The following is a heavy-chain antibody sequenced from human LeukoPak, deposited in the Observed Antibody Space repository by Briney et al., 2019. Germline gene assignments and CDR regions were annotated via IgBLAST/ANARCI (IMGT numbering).Heavy chain of an antibody. CDR1: GFTFSSYS. Sequence: GGSLRLSCAGSGFTFSSYSMNWVRRAPGKGLEWVSSISSSSSYIYYADSVKGRFTISRDNAKKSLYLQMNSLRAEDTAVYYCARADWDTAMIDYWGQGTVVTVSS. D-gene: IGHD5-18*01. CDR3: ARADWDTAMIDY. V-gene: IGHV3-21*01. CDR2: ISSSSSYI. J-gene: IGHJ4*02.